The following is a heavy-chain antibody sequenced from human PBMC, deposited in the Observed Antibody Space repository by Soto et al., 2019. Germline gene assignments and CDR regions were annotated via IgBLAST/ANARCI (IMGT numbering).Heavy chain of an antibody. V-gene: IGHV2-5*02. CDR1: GFSLSTSGVG. CDR3: AHSALHMITFGGVGVTGYDY. CDR2: IYWDDDK. Sequence: QITLKESGPTLVKPTQTLTLTCTFSGFSLSTSGVGVGWIRQPPGKALEWLALIYWDDDKRYSPSLKSRLTITKDNSKNQVVLTMTNMDPVDTATYYCAHSALHMITFGGVGVTGYDYWGQGTLVTVSS. J-gene: IGHJ4*02. D-gene: IGHD3-16*01.